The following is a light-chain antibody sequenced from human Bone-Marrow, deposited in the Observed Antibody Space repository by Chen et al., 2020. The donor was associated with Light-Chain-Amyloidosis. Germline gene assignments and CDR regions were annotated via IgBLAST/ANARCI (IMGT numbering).Light chain of an antibody. V-gene: IGLV2-23*01. CDR2: DDN. Sequence: QSALTHPASVSGSPGQSLTISCTGTSSDVGSYNLVSWYQQHPGKAPKLMIYDDNKRPSGVSNRFSGSKSGNTASLTISGLQADDEADYYCCSYAGSSTWVFGGGTKLTVL. CDR1: SSDVGSYNL. CDR3: CSYAGSSTWV. J-gene: IGLJ3*02.